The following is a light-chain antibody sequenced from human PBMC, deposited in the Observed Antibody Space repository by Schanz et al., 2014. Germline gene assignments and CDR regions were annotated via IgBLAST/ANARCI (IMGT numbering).Light chain of an antibody. J-gene: IGLJ1*01. CDR3: SSYGGNLGV. CDR1: SSDVGGYNY. V-gene: IGLV2-14*01. CDR2: NGS. Sequence: QSALTQPASVSGSPGQSITISCTGSSSDVGGYNYVSWYQQHPGKAPKLMIYNGSNRPSGVSNRFSGSKTGNTASLTISGLQAEDEADYFCSSYGGNLGVFGTGTKLTVL.